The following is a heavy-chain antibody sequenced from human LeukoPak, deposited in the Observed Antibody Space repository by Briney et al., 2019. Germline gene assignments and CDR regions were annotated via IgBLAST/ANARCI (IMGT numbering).Heavy chain of an antibody. CDR2: IIPTFGTA. D-gene: IGHD5-24*01. V-gene: IGHV1-69*06. Sequence: GASVKVSCKASGGTFSSYAISWVRQAPGQGLEWMGGIIPTFGTANYAQKFQGRVTITADKSTSTAYMELSSLRSEDTAVYYCAREIEESLRDGYNNLDYWGQGTLVTVSS. J-gene: IGHJ4*02. CDR3: AREIEESLRDGYNNLDY. CDR1: GGTFSSYA.